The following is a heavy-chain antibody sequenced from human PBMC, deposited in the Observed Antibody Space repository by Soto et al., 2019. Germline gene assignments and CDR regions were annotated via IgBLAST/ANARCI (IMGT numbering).Heavy chain of an antibody. CDR3: GRHGGHYYGSGSYFEDWFDP. Sequence: PSETLSLTCTVSGGSIISYYWIWIRQPPGKGLEWIGYIYYSGSTNYNPSLKSRVTISVDTSKNQFSLKLSSVTAADTAVYYCGRHGGHYYGSGSYFEDWFDPWGQGTLVTVSS. CDR1: GGSIISYY. V-gene: IGHV4-59*08. D-gene: IGHD3-10*01. J-gene: IGHJ5*02. CDR2: IYYSGST.